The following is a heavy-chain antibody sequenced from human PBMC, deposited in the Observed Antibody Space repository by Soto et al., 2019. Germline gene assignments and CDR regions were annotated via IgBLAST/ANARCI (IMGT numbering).Heavy chain of an antibody. Sequence: QVQLVQSGAEVKKPGSSVKVSCKASGGTFSSYAISWVRQAPGQGLEWMGGIIPIFGTANYAQKFQGRVTITADESTSAAYMERSSRRSEDTAVYYWAREVVVAATGWFDPWGQGTLVTVST. CDR1: GGTFSSYA. V-gene: IGHV1-69*12. D-gene: IGHD2-15*01. CDR2: IIPIFGTA. J-gene: IGHJ5*02. CDR3: AREVVVAATGWFDP.